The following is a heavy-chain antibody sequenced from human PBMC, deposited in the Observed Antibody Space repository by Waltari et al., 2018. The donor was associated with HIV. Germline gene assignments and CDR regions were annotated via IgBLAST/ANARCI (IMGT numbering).Heavy chain of an antibody. V-gene: IGHV3-7*01. Sequence: EVQLVESGGGLVQPGGSLRLSRAASGFTFSNYWMSWVRQAPGKGVEWVANIKQDGSQKYYIDAVKGRFTISRDNTKNSLYLQMNTLRAEDTAVYYCARALGGGDCSWGQGTLVTVSS. CDR1: GFTFSNYW. D-gene: IGHD2-21*02. J-gene: IGHJ5*02. CDR2: IKQDGSQK. CDR3: ARALGGGDCS.